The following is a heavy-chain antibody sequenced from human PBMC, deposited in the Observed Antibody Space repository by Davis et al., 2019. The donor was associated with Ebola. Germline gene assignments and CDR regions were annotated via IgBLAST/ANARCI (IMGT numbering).Heavy chain of an antibody. CDR2: IYYSGST. Sequence: SETLSLTCTVSGGSVSSGSYYWSWIRQPPGKGLEWIGYIYYSGSTNYNLSLKSRVTISVDTSKNQFSLKLSSVTAADTAVYYCASPIVGATRIDYWGQGTLVTVSS. CDR3: ASPIVGATRIDY. J-gene: IGHJ4*02. V-gene: IGHV4-61*01. CDR1: GGSVSSGSYY. D-gene: IGHD1-26*01.